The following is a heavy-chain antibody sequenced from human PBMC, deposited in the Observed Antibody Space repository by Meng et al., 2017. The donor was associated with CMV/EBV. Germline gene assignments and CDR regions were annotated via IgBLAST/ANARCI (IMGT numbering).Heavy chain of an antibody. D-gene: IGHD4-23*01. CDR2: INWNGGST. J-gene: IGHJ4*02. CDR1: GFTFDDYG. V-gene: IGHV3-20*04. Sequence: GGSLRLSCAASGFTFDDYGMSWVRQAPGKGLEWVSGINWNGGSTGYADSVKGRFTISRDNAKNSLYLQMNSLRAEDTAVYYCARDKGLHDYGGNPNYFDYWGQGTLVTVSS. CDR3: ARDKGLHDYGGNPNYFDY.